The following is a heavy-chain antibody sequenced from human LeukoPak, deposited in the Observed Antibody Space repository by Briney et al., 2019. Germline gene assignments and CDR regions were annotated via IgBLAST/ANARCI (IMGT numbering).Heavy chain of an antibody. CDR3: ARDDLSRAYGMDV. Sequence: PSETLSLTCTVTGGSISIYYWSWIRQPPGKGLEWIGYIYYSGSTNYNPSLKSRVTISVDTSKNQFSLKLSSVTAADTAVYYCARDDLSRAYGMDVWGQGTTVTVSS. V-gene: IGHV4-59*01. J-gene: IGHJ6*02. CDR2: IYYSGST. CDR1: GGSISIYY. D-gene: IGHD3/OR15-3a*01.